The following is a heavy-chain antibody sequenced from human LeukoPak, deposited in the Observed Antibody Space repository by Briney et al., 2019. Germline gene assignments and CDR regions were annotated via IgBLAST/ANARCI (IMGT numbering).Heavy chain of an antibody. J-gene: IGHJ4*02. V-gene: IGHV3-23*01. Sequence: GGPLRLSCAASGFTFSSCAMSWVRQAPGKGLEWVSAISGSGGGTYYADSVKGRFTISRDNSKNTLYLQMNSLRAEDTAVYYCAKDGDYYDSSGYPSPHDYWGQGTLVTVSS. CDR2: ISGSGGGT. CDR3: AKDGDYYDSSGYPSPHDY. D-gene: IGHD3-22*01. CDR1: GFTFSSCA.